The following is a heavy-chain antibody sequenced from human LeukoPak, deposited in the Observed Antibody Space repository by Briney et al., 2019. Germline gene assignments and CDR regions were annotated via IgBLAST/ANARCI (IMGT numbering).Heavy chain of an antibody. CDR2: ISSSSSTI. J-gene: IGHJ4*02. D-gene: IGHD3-10*01. Sequence: PGGSLRLSCVASGFTFSNSGMNWVRQAPGKGLEWVSYISSSSSTIYYADSVKGRFSISGDNAKNSLYLQMNSLRADDTAVYYCARSPVKDYWGQGTLVTVSS. CDR1: GFTFSNSG. CDR3: ARSPVKDY. V-gene: IGHV3-48*01.